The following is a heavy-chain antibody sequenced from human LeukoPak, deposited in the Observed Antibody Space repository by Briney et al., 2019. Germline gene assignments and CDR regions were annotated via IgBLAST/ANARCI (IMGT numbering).Heavy chain of an antibody. D-gene: IGHD6-6*01. J-gene: IGHJ1*01. CDR3: ARGESSSSSLTYTGYFQH. Sequence: PSETLSLTCTVSGGSISSYYWSWIRQPPGKGLEWIGYIYYSGSTNYNPSLKSRVTISVDTSKNQFSLKLSSVTAADTAVYYCARGESSSSSLTYTGYFQHWGQGTLVTVSS. CDR2: IYYSGST. CDR1: GGSISSYY. V-gene: IGHV4-59*01.